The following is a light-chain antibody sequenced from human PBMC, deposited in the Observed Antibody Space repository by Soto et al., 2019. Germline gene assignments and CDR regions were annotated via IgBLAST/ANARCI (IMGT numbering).Light chain of an antibody. J-gene: IGKJ2*01. V-gene: IGKV3-11*01. CDR2: DAS. CDR3: QQRSNWPPAT. CDR1: QSVSSY. Sequence: EIVLTQSPATLSLSPGERATLSCRASQSVSSYLAWYQQKPGQAPRLLIYDASNRATGIPARFSGGGSGTDFTLTISSLDPEDFAVYYCQQRSNWPPATFGQGTKLELK.